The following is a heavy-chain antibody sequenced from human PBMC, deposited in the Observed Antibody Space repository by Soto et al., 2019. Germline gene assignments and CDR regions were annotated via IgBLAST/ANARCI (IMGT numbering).Heavy chain of an antibody. CDR3: ARVPDR. V-gene: IGHV4-30-2*01. Sequence: PSETLSLTCTVSGGSIGSYSWSWIRQPPGKGLEWIGYIYHSGSTYYNPSLKSRVTISVDRSKNQFSLKLSSVTAADTAVYYCARVPDRWGQGTXVTVSS. D-gene: IGHD2-2*01. CDR1: GGSIGSYS. J-gene: IGHJ5*02. CDR2: IYHSGST.